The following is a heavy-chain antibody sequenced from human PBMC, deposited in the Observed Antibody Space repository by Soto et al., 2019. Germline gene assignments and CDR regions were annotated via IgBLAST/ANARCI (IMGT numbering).Heavy chain of an antibody. CDR2: LFPMFGTT. D-gene: IGHD3-9*01. CDR1: GGTFSSYF. J-gene: IGHJ6*02. V-gene: IGHV1-69*18. CDR3: ARAVVLTFTRFYDMDV. Sequence: QVQLVQSGAEVKTPGSSVKVSCKASGGTFSSYFTNWVQQAPGQGLEWMGRLFPMFGTTHYAQRFQGRVTFTADESTSTASMEVTNLTSEDTAVYYCARAVVLTFTRFYDMDVWGQGTTVTVSS.